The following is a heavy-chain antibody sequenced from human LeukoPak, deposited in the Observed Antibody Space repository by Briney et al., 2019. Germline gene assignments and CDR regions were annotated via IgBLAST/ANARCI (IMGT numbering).Heavy chain of an antibody. D-gene: IGHD1-1*01. CDR1: GFTFSSYG. CDR3: AKDSGIWTGSDY. CDR2: ISYDGSNK. Sequence: GRSLRLSCAASGFTFSSYGMHWVRQAPGKGLEGVAVISYDGSNKYYADSVKGRFTISRDNSKNTLYLQMNSLRAEDTAVYYCAKDSGIWTGSDYWGQGTLVTVSS. V-gene: IGHV3-30*18. J-gene: IGHJ4*02.